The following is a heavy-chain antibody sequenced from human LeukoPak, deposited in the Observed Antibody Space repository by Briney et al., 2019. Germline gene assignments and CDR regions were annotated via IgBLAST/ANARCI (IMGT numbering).Heavy chain of an antibody. CDR2: MNPNSGNT. J-gene: IGHJ6*02. CDR1: GYTFTSYD. CDR3: AREFVVVPAASPSSYYYYGMDV. V-gene: IGHV1-8*01. D-gene: IGHD2-2*01. Sequence: ASVKVSCKASGYTFTSYDINWVRQATGQGLEWMGWMNPNSGNTGYAQKFQGRVTMTRNTSISTAYMELSSLRSEDTAVHYCAREFVVVPAASPSSYYYYGMDVWGQGTTVTVSS.